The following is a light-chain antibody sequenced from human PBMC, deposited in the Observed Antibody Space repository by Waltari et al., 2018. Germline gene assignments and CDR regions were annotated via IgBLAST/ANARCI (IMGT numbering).Light chain of an antibody. CDR3: QQYNDWPLT. CDR2: GAS. J-gene: IGKJ4*01. Sequence: EIVLTQSPATLSVSPRESATLSCRASQSISRDLAWYQQKPGQAPRLLISGASTRATGISGRFSGSGSGTDFTLTITSLQSEDFAVYYCQQYNDWPLTFGGGTKVEIK. CDR1: QSISRD. V-gene: IGKV3-15*01.